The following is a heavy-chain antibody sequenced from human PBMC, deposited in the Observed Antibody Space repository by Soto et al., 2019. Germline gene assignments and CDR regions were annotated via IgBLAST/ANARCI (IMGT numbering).Heavy chain of an antibody. V-gene: IGHV4-30-4*01. CDR2: IYYSGNT. D-gene: IGHD3-10*01. J-gene: IGHJ4*02. CDR1: GGSISSGDYY. CDR3: ARHWITMVRGVCHFDY. Sequence: SETLSLTCTVSGGSISSGDYYWSWIRQPPGKGLEWIGYIYYSGNTYCNPSLKSRVTMSVDPSKNQFSLKLISVTAADTAVYYCARHWITMVRGVCHFDYWGQGTLVTVSS.